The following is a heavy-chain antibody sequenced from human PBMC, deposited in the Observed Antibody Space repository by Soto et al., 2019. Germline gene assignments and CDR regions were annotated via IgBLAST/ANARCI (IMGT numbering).Heavy chain of an antibody. CDR3: ARDMYYYGSGTLFSRLNYCYGMDV. V-gene: IGHV1-46*01. D-gene: IGHD3-10*01. Sequence: ASVKVSCKASGYTFTSYYMHWVRQAPGQGLEWMGIINPSGGSTSYAQKFQGRVTMTRDTSTSTVYMELSSLRSEDTAVYYCARDMYYYGSGTLFSRLNYCYGMDVWGQGTTVTVS. J-gene: IGHJ6*02. CDR2: INPSGGST. CDR1: GYTFTSYY.